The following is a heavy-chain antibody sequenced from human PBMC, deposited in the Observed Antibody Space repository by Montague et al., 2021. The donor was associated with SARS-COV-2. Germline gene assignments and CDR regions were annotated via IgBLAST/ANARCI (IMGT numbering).Heavy chain of an antibody. CDR3: ARARGGRAVLIITYYHYHGMDD. J-gene: IGHJ6*02. Sequence: SETLSLTCAVYGSSFNDYFWTWIRQPPGKGLEWIGEINHDGSTNYNPSLKSRLTISVDTSKNQFSLNLTSVTAADAAVYYCARARGGRAVLIITYYHYHGMDDWGQGTTVTVSS. D-gene: IGHD2-8*01. CDR1: GSSFNDYF. V-gene: IGHV4-34*01. CDR2: INHDGST.